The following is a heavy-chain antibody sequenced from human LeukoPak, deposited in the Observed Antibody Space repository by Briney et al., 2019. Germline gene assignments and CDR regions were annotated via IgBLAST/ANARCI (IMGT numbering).Heavy chain of an antibody. Sequence: SEILSLTCAVYGGSFSGYYWSWIRQPPGKGLEWIGEINHSGSTNYNPSLKSRVTISVDTSKNQFSLKLSSVTAADTAVYYCASSVSGSYELDYWGQGTLVTVSS. V-gene: IGHV4-34*01. J-gene: IGHJ4*02. CDR2: INHSGST. CDR3: ASSVSGSYELDY. D-gene: IGHD1-26*01. CDR1: GGSFSGYY.